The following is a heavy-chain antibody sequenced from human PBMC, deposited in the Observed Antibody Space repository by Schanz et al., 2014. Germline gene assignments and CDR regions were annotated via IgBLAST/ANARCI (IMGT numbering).Heavy chain of an antibody. CDR1: GFSFDDYT. V-gene: IGHV3-43*01. D-gene: IGHD3-22*01. Sequence: EVQLVESGGVVAQPGGSLRLSCAASGFSFDDYTMHWVRQAPGKGLEWVSLIDRDGGHTYYADSVKGRFTISRDNSKNSLYLQMNSLRAEDTAVYYCAKVWGSDYFYPFDYWGQGTLVTVSS. CDR2: IDRDGGHT. J-gene: IGHJ4*02. CDR3: AKVWGSDYFYPFDY.